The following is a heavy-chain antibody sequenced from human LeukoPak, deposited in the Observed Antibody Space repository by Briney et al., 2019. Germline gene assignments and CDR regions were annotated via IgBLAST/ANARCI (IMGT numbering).Heavy chain of an antibody. CDR2: IYPRDSDT. CDR3: ARRMDLDSRDDY. J-gene: IGHJ4*02. V-gene: IGHV5-51*01. D-gene: IGHD2-15*01. CDR1: GYSFTSYW. Sequence: GESLEISWKGSGYSFTSYWIGWVRQIPGKGLEWMWIIYPRDSDTRYSPSFQGQVTISADKSISTAYLQWSSLKPSDTAMYYLARRMDLDSRDDYWGQGTLVTVPS.